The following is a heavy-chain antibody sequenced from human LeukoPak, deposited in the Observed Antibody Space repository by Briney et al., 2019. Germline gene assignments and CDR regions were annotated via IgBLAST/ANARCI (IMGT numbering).Heavy chain of an antibody. CDR2: IYYSGST. Sequence: SETLSLTCTVSGGSISSYYWSWIRQPPGKGLEWIGYIYYSGSTNYNPSLKSRVTISVDTSKNQFSLKLSSVTAADTAVYYCARDQGSGSYLDWGQGTLVTVSS. CDR1: GGSISSYY. V-gene: IGHV4-59*01. D-gene: IGHD1-26*01. J-gene: IGHJ4*02. CDR3: ARDQGSGSYLD.